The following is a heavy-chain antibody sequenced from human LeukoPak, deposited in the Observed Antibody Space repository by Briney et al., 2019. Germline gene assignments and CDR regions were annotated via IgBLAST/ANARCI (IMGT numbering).Heavy chain of an antibody. D-gene: IGHD5-12*01. CDR1: GFTFSSYG. CDR3: AKDLYSGYDPAAAFDI. CDR2: IRYDGSNK. Sequence: GGSLRLSCAASGFTFSSYGMHWVRQAPGKGLEWVAFIRYDGSNKYYADSVKGRFTISRDNSKNTLYLQMNSLRAEDTAVYYCAKDLYSGYDPAAAFDIWGQGTMVTVSS. V-gene: IGHV3-30*02. J-gene: IGHJ3*02.